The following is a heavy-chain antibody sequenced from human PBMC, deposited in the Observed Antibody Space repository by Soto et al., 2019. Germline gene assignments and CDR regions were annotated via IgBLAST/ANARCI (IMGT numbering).Heavy chain of an antibody. CDR2: ISYDGSNK. Sequence: GGSLRLSCAASGFTFSSYAMHWVRQAPGKGLEWVAVISYDGSNKYYADSVKGRFTISRDNSKNTLYLQMNSLRADDTAVYYCARESPGYGMDVWGQGTTVTVSS. V-gene: IGHV3-30-3*01. CDR1: GFTFSSYA. J-gene: IGHJ6*02. CDR3: ARESPGYGMDV.